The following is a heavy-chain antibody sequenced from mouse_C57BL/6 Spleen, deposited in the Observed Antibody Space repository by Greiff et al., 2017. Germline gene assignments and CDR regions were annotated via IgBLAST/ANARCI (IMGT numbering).Heavy chain of an antibody. Sequence: QVQLQQPGAELVKPGASVKVSCKASGYTFTSYWMHWVKQRPGQGLEWIGRIHPSDSDTNYNQKFKGKATLTVDKSSSTAYMQLSSLTSEDSAVDYCAIPLSGSRYWYFDVWGTGTTVTVSS. V-gene: IGHV1-74*01. CDR3: AIPLSGSRYWYFDV. CDR2: IHPSDSDT. CDR1: GYTFTSYW. D-gene: IGHD1-1*01. J-gene: IGHJ1*03.